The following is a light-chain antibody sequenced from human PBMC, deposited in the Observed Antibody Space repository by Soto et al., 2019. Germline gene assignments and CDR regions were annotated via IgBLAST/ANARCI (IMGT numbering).Light chain of an antibody. CDR2: DAS. Sequence: DIQVTQSPSSLSASVGARVTITCQASQDISKCLNWYQQKAGEAPKLLIYDASNLETWVPSGFSWLGSGTDFTFSISSLQLEDTATYYCQQHDNLPLTFGGGTKV. V-gene: IGKV1-33*01. CDR1: QDISKC. J-gene: IGKJ4*01. CDR3: QQHDNLPLT.